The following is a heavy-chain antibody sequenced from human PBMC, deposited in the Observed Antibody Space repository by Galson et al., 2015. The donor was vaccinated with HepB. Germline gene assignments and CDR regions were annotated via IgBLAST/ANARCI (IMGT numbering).Heavy chain of an antibody. Sequence: SLRLSCAASGFTFSSYGMHWVRQAPGKGLEWVAVISYDGSNKYYADSVKGRFTISRDSSKNTLFLQMNSLRVEDTAVYYCARRLSAEGNPGNGMDVWGQGTTVTVSS. CDR1: GFTFSSYG. D-gene: IGHD1-14*01. J-gene: IGHJ6*02. CDR2: ISYDGSNK. V-gene: IGHV3-30*19. CDR3: ARRLSAEGNPGNGMDV.